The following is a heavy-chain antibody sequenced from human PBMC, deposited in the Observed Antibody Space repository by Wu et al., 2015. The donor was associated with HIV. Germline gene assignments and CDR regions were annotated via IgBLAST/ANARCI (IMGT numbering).Heavy chain of an antibody. CDR1: GGTFNTYA. CDR2: VIPFLGTS. CDR3: ARGDYYYDSSGYSDYYFDY. V-gene: IGHV1-69*11. Sequence: QVQLVQSDAEVKKPGSSVKVSCKVSGGTFNTYAMTWVRQAPGQGLEWLGRVIPFLGTSNYAQKFQGRVTITADESTSTAYMELSSLRSEDTAVYYCARGDYYYDSSGYSDYYFDYWGQGTLVTVSS. J-gene: IGHJ4*02. D-gene: IGHD3-22*01.